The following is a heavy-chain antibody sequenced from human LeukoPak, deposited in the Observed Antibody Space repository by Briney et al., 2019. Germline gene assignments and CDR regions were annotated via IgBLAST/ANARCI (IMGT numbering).Heavy chain of an antibody. CDR2: ISSSGSTI. V-gene: IGHV3-48*03. CDR1: GFTFSSYE. J-gene: IGHJ4*02. Sequence: GGSLRLSCAASGFTFSSYEMNWVRQAPGKGLEWVSYISSSGSTIYYADSVKGRFTISRDNAKNSLYLQMISLRAEDTAFYYCASSRTERGYSFGYGYWGQGTLVTVSS. CDR3: ASSRTERGYSFGYGY. D-gene: IGHD5-18*01.